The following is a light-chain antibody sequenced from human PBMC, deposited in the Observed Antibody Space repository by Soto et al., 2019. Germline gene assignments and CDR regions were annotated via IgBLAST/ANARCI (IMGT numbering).Light chain of an antibody. Sequence: IQLTQSPSSLSASVGDRVTITCRASQGISSYLAWYQQKPGKAPKVLIYAVSTLQSGVPPRFSGSGSGTDFTLTISSLQPEDSATYYCHQIASYPLTFGGGTKVDIK. V-gene: IGKV1-9*01. CDR2: AVS. CDR1: QGISSY. CDR3: HQIASYPLT. J-gene: IGKJ4*01.